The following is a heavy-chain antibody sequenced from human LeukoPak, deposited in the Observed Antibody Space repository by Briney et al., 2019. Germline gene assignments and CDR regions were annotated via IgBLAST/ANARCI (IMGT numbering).Heavy chain of an antibody. CDR3: ARYNWNTWFDP. J-gene: IGHJ5*02. CDR1: GDSVSIDRYY. D-gene: IGHD1-1*01. Sequence: SETPSLTCTDSGDSVSIDRYYWTWIRQSPGNGLEWIAYILYSGHTNYNPSLNSRVTISLDTSKNQFSLRLSSVTAADTAVYYCARYNWNTWFDPWGQGTLVTVSS. CDR2: ILYSGHT. V-gene: IGHV4-61*01.